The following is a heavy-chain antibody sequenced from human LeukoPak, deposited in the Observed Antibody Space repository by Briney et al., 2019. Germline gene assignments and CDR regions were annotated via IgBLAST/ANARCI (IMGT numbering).Heavy chain of an antibody. J-gene: IGHJ4*02. D-gene: IGHD5-24*01. CDR1: GGTFSSYA. Sequence: SVKVSCKASGGTFSSYAISWVRQAPGQGLEWMGRIIPILGIANYAQKFQGRVTITADKSTSTAYMELSSLRSEDTAVYYCATEGVATTPGYFDYWGQGTLVTVSS. CDR2: IIPILGIA. CDR3: ATEGVATTPGYFDY. V-gene: IGHV1-69*04.